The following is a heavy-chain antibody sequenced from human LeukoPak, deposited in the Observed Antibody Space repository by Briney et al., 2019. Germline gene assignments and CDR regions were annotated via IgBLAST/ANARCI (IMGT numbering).Heavy chain of an antibody. V-gene: IGHV1-2*06. CDR3: ARSPGAIVVVSRRKNDAFDI. CDR2: INPNSGGT. Sequence: SVKVSCKASGYTFTGYYMHWVRQAPGQGLEWMGRINPNSGGTNYAQKFQGRVTMTRDTSISTAYMELSRLRSDDTAVYYCARSPGAIVVVSRRKNDAFDIWGQGTMVTVSS. J-gene: IGHJ3*02. D-gene: IGHD3-22*01. CDR1: GYTFTGYY.